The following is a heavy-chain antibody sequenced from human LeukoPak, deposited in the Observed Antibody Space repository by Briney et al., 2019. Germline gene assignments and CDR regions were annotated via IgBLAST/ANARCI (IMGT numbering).Heavy chain of an antibody. CDR1: GYSFTRYW. V-gene: IGHV5-51*01. Sequence: GESLKISCKGSGYSFTRYWIGWVRQMPGKGLEWMGIIYPGDSDTRYSPSFQGQVTISADKSISTAYLQWSSLKASDTAMYYCARRGGTYYYDSSGYYFDYWGQGTLVTVSS. J-gene: IGHJ4*02. CDR3: ARRGGTYYYDSSGYYFDY. D-gene: IGHD3-22*01. CDR2: IYPGDSDT.